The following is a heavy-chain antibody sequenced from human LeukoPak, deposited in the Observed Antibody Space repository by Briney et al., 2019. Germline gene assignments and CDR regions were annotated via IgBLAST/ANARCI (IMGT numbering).Heavy chain of an antibody. CDR2: INHSGST. J-gene: IGHJ4*02. Sequence: SGTLSLTCAVYGGSFSGYYWSWIRQPPGKGLEWIGEINHSGSTNYNPSLKSRVTISVDTSKNQFSLKLSSVTAADTAVYYCASPVVRGVKKGPFDYWGQGTLVTVSS. CDR1: GGSFSGYY. D-gene: IGHD3-10*01. V-gene: IGHV4-34*01. CDR3: ASPVVRGVKKGPFDY.